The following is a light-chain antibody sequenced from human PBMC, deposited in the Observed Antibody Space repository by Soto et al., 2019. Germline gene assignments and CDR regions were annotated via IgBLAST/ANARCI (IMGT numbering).Light chain of an antibody. J-gene: IGKJ1*01. Sequence: EIVLTQSPGTLSLSPRERATLSCRASQGVSNNYLAWYQQKPGQAPRLLIYGASTRTTGIPARFSGSGSGTEFTLTISSLQSEDFAVYYCQQSTNWPRTFSQGANVDVK. V-gene: IGKV3-15*01. CDR1: QGVSNN. CDR3: QQSTNWPRT. CDR2: GAS.